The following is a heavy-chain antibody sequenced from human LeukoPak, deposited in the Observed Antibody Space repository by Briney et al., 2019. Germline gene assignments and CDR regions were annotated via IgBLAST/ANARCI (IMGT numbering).Heavy chain of an antibody. V-gene: IGHV4-59*08. D-gene: IGHD3-10*01. J-gene: IGHJ5*02. CDR1: GASMRTYY. CDR3: ARTNYYGSGSYYPDL. CDR2: IYHSGST. Sequence: PSETLSLTCTVSGASMRTYYWSGIRQPPGKGLEWIGFIYHSGSTDYNPSLKSRGTISVDTSKNQFSLKLSSVTAADTAVYYCARTNYYGSGSYYPDLWGQGTLVTVSS.